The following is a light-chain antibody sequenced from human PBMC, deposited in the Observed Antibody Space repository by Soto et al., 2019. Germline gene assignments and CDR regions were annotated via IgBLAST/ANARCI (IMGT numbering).Light chain of an antibody. J-gene: IGKJ2*01. CDR1: QSVNSN. CDR2: GAS. Sequence: EIVLTQSPATLSLSPGERATLSCRASQSVNSNLAWYQQKPGQAPRLFMYGASNRATGIPDRFSGSGSGKDFTLSISRLEPEDFAVYYCQHYGSSPRTFGQGTKLEIK. CDR3: QHYGSSPRT. V-gene: IGKV3-20*01.